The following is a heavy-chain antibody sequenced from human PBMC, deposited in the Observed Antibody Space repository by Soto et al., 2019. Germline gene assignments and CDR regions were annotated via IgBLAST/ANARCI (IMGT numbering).Heavy chain of an antibody. CDR2: IYYSGST. CDR3: ARESMAAAGAVDY. J-gene: IGHJ4*02. D-gene: IGHD6-13*01. CDR1: GGSISSYY. Sequence: QVQLQESGPGLVTPSETLSLTCTVSGGSISSYYWSWIRQPPGKGLEWIGYIYYSGSTNNNPSLKSRVAVAVDTSKNQFSLKQSSVTAADTAVYYCARESMAAAGAVDYWGQGTLVTVSA. V-gene: IGHV4-59*01.